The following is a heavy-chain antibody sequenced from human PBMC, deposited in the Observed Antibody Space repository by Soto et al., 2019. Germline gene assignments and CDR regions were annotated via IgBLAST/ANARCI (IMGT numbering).Heavy chain of an antibody. CDR3: ARYIPGVRYYGMDV. V-gene: IGHV3-23*01. CDR2: IGESGTPT. J-gene: IGHJ6*02. D-gene: IGHD2-2*01. Sequence: HPAGCLGLSCAACRVTFSSYAVNWVRKATGKGLEWVSLIGESGTPTYYADSVKGRFTISRDNSGNTLFLEMYSLRAEDTAVYYCARYIPGVRYYGMDVWGQGTTVTVSS. CDR1: RVTFSSYA.